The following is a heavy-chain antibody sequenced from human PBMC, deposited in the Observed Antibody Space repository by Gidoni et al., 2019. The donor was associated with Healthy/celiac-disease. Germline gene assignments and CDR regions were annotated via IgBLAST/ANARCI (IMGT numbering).Heavy chain of an antibody. Sequence: QVQLQESGPGLVKPSETLSLTCTVSGGSISSYYWSWIRQPPGKGLEWIGYIYYSGSTNYNPSLKSRVTISVDTSKNQFSLKLSSVTAADTAVYYCARGRYSSSSWFDPWGQGTLVTVSS. CDR3: ARGRYSSSSWFDP. CDR2: IYYSGST. J-gene: IGHJ5*02. D-gene: IGHD6-6*01. V-gene: IGHV4-59*01. CDR1: GGSISSYY.